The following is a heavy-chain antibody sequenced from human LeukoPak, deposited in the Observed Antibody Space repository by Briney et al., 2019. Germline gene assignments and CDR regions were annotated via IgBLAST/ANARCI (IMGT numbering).Heavy chain of an antibody. V-gene: IGHV3-21*01. CDR2: ISSSSSYI. Sequence: GGSLRLSCAASGFTFSSYSVNWVRQAPGKGLEWVSSISSSSSYIYYADSVKGRFTISRDNAKNSLYLQMNSLRAEDTAVYYCARGRDGYNYYPDYWGQGTLVTVSS. CDR3: ARGRDGYNYYPDY. CDR1: GFTFSSYS. J-gene: IGHJ4*02. D-gene: IGHD5-24*01.